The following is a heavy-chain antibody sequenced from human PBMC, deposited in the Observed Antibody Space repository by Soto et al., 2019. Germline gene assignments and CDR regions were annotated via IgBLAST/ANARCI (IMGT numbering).Heavy chain of an antibody. V-gene: IGHV3-73*01. CDR2: IGSRGESYAT. D-gene: IGHD1-26*01. CDR3: AKMGGGIRLNYFDY. J-gene: IGHJ4*02. CDR1: GFTFGASA. Sequence: PGGSLRLSCAASGFTFGASALQWVRQASGKGLEWLGRIGSRGESYATTYDVSVKGRFTISRDDSKKTAYLQMNSLESEDTAVYYCAKMGGGIRLNYFDYWGRGALVTVSS.